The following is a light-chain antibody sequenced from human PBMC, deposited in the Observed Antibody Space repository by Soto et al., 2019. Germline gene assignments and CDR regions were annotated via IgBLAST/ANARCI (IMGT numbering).Light chain of an antibody. Sequence: QSVLTQPRSVSGSPGQSVTISCTGTSSDVGGYNYVSWYQQHPGKAPKLMIYGVTKRPSGVPDRFSGSKSANTASLTISGLQAEDEADYYCCSYAGTYSLLFGGGTKLTVL. J-gene: IGLJ2*01. CDR1: SSDVGGYNY. CDR3: CSYAGTYSLL. CDR2: GVT. V-gene: IGLV2-11*01.